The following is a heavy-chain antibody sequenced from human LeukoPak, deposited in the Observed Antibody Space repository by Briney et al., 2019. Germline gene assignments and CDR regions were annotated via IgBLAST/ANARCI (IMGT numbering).Heavy chain of an antibody. V-gene: IGHV4-39*01. CDR3: ARQRVWDFDY. CDR1: GFTFSSYSMN. D-gene: IGHD5/OR15-5a*01. CDR2: IYYTGST. J-gene: IGHJ4*02. Sequence: GSLRLSCAASGFTFSSYSMNWVRQAPGKGLEWIGSIYYTGSTYYNPSLKSRGTISVDTSKNQFSLKLNSVTAADTALYYCARQRVWDFDYWGQGTLVTVSS.